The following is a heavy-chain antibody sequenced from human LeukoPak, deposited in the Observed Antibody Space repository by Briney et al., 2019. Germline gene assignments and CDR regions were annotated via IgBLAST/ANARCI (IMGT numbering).Heavy chain of an antibody. V-gene: IGHV3-7*04. CDR2: IKQDGSDK. CDR3: ARGISAWYLDY. Sequence: GGSLRLSCIASGFTFSNYWMSWVRQAPGKGLEWVANIKQDGSDKNYVDSTKGRFTISRDNAKNSVSLLMNSLRVEDTAVYYCARGISAWYLDYWGQGTLVIVSS. J-gene: IGHJ4*02. CDR1: GFTFSNYW.